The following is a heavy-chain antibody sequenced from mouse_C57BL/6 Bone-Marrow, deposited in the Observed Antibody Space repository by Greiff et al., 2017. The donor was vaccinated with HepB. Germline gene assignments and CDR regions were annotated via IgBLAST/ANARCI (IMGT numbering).Heavy chain of an antibody. CDR1: GYSITSGYY. D-gene: IGHD1-1*01. V-gene: IGHV3-6*01. CDR3: ARGPSPSYYGSSYWYFDV. CDR2: ISYDGSN. Sequence: VQLQQSGPGLVKPSQSLSLTCSVTGYSITSGYYWNWIRQFPGNKLEWMGYISYDGSNNYNPSLKNRISITRDTSKNQFFLKLNSVTTEDTATYYCARGPSPSYYGSSYWYFDVWGTGTTVTVSS. J-gene: IGHJ1*03.